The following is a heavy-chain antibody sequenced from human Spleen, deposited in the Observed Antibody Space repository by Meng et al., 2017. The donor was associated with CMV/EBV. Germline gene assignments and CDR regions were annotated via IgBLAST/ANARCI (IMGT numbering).Heavy chain of an antibody. D-gene: IGHD1-26*01. V-gene: IGHV4-4*02. CDR3: ARRPLEGAADY. CDR2: IFYDGRT. Sequence: LTCAVTGGSSSRSKGWPWVRQPPGEGLGWIGEIFYDGRTNYNPSLKSRVTISVDKSKNRFSLTLTYMTAADTAVYYCARRPLEGAADYWGQGTLVTVSS. CDR1: GGSSSRSKG. J-gene: IGHJ4*02.